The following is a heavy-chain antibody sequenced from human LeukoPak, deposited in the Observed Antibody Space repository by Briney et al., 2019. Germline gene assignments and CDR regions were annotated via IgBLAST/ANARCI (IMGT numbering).Heavy chain of an antibody. J-gene: IGHJ4*02. CDR3: AGGYSRDNY. D-gene: IGHD3-10*01. V-gene: IGHV4-59*12. CDR1: GGSISSYY. CDR2: IYYSGST. Sequence: SETLSLTCTVSGGSISSYYWSWIRQPPGKGLEWIGYIYYSGSTNYNPSLKSRVTISVDTSKNQFSLKLSSVTAADTAVYYCAGGYSRDNYWGQGTLVTVSS.